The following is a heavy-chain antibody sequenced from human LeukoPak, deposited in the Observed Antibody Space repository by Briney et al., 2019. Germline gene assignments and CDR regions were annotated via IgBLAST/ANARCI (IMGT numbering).Heavy chain of an antibody. J-gene: IGHJ4*02. D-gene: IGHD2-2*01. CDR2: INPSGGST. CDR3: ARDGPTAAPLDN. CDR1: GYRFTSYD. Sequence: ASVKASCKASGYRFTSYDMHWVRQAPGQGLEWMGIINPSGGSTSYAQRFQGRVAMTRDTSTTTVYMEVNGLTSEDTAVYFCARDGPTAAPLDNWGPGNLLTVSS. V-gene: IGHV1-46*01.